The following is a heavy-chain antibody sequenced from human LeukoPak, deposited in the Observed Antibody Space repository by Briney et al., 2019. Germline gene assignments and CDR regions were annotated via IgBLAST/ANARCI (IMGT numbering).Heavy chain of an antibody. CDR3: AKDVGNWNGNFDY. CDR1: GFTFSSYS. CDR2: ISGSGGNT. Sequence: GGSLRLSCAASGFTFSSYSMIWVRQAPGKGLEWVSAISGSGGNTYYADSVKGRFTISRDNSKNTLYLQMNSLRAADTAVYFCAKDVGNWNGNFDYWGQGTLVTVSS. D-gene: IGHD1-20*01. J-gene: IGHJ4*02. V-gene: IGHV3-23*01.